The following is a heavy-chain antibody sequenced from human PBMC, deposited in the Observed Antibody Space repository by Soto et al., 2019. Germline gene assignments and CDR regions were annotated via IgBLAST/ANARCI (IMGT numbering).Heavy chain of an antibody. Sequence: PVGSLRLSCAASGFTFSSYEMNWVRQAPGKGLEWVSYISSSGSTIYYADSVKGRFTTSRDNAKNSLYLQMNSLRAEDTAVYYCARVSYDSSGYYLYYFDYWGQGTLVTVSS. D-gene: IGHD3-22*01. CDR2: ISSSGSTI. CDR3: ARVSYDSSGYYLYYFDY. J-gene: IGHJ4*02. CDR1: GFTFSSYE. V-gene: IGHV3-48*03.